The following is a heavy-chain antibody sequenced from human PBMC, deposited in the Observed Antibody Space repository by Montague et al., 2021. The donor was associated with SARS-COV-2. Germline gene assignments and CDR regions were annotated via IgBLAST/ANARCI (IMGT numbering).Heavy chain of an antibody. CDR1: GGSISSSSYY. V-gene: IGHV4-39*01. CDR2: IYYSEST. J-gene: IGHJ4*02. D-gene: IGHD6-19*01. CDR3: ARQRRGGLVSTPRFFDY. Sequence: SETLSLTCTVSGGSISSSSYYWGWIRQPPGKGLEWIGSIYYSESTXYKPSLKSRVTISVDTSKNQFSLKLSSVTAADTAVYYCARQRRGGLVSTPRFFDYWGQGTLVTVSS.